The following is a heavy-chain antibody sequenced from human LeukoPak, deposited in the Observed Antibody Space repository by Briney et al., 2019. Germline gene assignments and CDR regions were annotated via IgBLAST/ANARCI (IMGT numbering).Heavy chain of an antibody. D-gene: IGHD3-10*01. CDR3: ARDESFYGSGRYY. CDR2: IYSGGST. V-gene: IGHV3-53*01. J-gene: IGHJ4*02. CDR1: GFTVSNNY. Sequence: GGSLRLSCAASGFTVSNNYMSWVRQAPGKGLEWVSVIYSGGSTYYADSVKGRFTISRDTSKNTLYLQMNSLRAEDTAVYYCARDESFYGSGRYYWGQGTLVTVSS.